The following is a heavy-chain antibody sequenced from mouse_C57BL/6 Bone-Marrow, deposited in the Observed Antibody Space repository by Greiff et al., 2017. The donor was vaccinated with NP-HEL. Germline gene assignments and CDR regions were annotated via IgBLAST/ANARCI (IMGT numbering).Heavy chain of an antibody. J-gene: IGHJ2*01. CDR3: ARAHLSGFDY. D-gene: IGHD2-3*01. CDR2: IDPSDSYT. V-gene: IGHV1-59*01. Sequence: QVQLQQPGAELVRPGTSVKLSCKASGYTFTSYWMHWVKQRPGQGLEWIGVIDPSDSYTNYNQKFKGKATLTVDTSSSTAYMHLSSLTSEDSAVDNSARAHLSGFDYWGQGTTLTVSS. CDR1: GYTFTSYW.